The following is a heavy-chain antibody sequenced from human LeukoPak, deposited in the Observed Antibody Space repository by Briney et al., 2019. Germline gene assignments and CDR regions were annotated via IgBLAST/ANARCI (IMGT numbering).Heavy chain of an antibody. CDR3: ARLQGPYEQWLPFGY. CDR1: GFTFSAYS. V-gene: IGHV3-23*01. Sequence: GGSLRLSCAASGFTFSAYSMTWVRQAPGKGPEWVSTISGSGENIYFADSMKGRFTISRDNSKNSLSLQLNSLRAEDTAIYYCARLQGPYEQWLPFGYWGQGTLVTVSS. D-gene: IGHD5-18*01. J-gene: IGHJ4*02. CDR2: ISGSGENI.